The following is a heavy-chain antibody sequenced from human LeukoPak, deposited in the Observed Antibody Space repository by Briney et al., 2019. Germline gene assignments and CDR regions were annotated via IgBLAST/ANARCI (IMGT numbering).Heavy chain of an antibody. Sequence: ASVKVSCKASGYTFTSYYIHWVRQAPGQELEWMGVINPSGGRTTYAQKFQGRVTMTRDTSTSTVYMELSSLRSDDTAVYYCARVNSYGYYYYYGMDVWGQGTTVTVSS. CDR3: ARVNSYGYYYYYGMDV. J-gene: IGHJ6*02. CDR2: INPSGGRT. V-gene: IGHV1-46*01. D-gene: IGHD5-18*01. CDR1: GYTFTSYY.